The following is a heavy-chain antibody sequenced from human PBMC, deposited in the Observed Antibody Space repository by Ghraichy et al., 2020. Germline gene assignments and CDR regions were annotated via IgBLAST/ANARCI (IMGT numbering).Heavy chain of an antibody. Sequence: SQTLSLTCAISGDSVSSHIAAWNWIRQSPSRGLEWLGRTYYRSKWYNDYAVSVKSRITINPDTSKNQVSLHLNSVTPEDTAVYYCARDHGIAAAGAVSDAFDIWGQRTMVTVSS. D-gene: IGHD6-13*01. CDR2: TYYRSKWYN. CDR3: ARDHGIAAAGAVSDAFDI. CDR1: GDSVSSHIAA. V-gene: IGHV6-1*01. J-gene: IGHJ3*02.